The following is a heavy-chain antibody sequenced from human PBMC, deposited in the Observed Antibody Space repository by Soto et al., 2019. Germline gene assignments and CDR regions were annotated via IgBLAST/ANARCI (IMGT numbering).Heavy chain of an antibody. D-gene: IGHD6-19*01. J-gene: IGHJ6*02. CDR2: IWSDGSNK. CDR3: SREMAVAGYYYYGMDV. V-gene: IGHV3-33*01. Sequence: GGSLRLSCTASGFTFSSNGMHWVRQAPGKGLEWVAVIWSDGSNKYYADSVKGRFTISRDHSKNTLYLQMNSLRAEDTAVYYCSREMAVAGYYYYGMDVWGQGSTVTVSS. CDR1: GFTFSSNG.